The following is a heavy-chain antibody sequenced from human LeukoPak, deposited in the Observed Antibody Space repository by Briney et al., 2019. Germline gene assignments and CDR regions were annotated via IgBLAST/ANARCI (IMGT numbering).Heavy chain of an antibody. CDR3: ARELSHWYFGL. J-gene: IGHJ2*01. CDR2: TYYRSKWFN. CDR1: GDRVSSHTAA. V-gene: IGHV6-1*01. Sequence: SQTLSLTCAISGDRVSSHTAAWNWIRLSPSRGLEWLGRTYYRSKWFNDYAVSVKSRITINPDTSKNQFSLHLNSMTPEDTAVYYCARELSHWYFGLWGRGTLVTVSA.